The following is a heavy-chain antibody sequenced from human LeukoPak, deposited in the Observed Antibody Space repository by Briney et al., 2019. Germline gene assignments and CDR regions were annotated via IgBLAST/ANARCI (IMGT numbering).Heavy chain of an antibody. D-gene: IGHD3-10*01. CDR3: ARFPPRYGSGSCRSAVDY. V-gene: IGHV4-34*01. CDR2: INHSGST. CDR1: GGSFSGYY. Sequence: PSETLSLTCAVYGGSFSGYYWSWIRQPPGKGLEWIGEINHSGSTNYNPSLKSRVTISVDTSKNQFSLKLSSVTAADTAVYYCARFPPRYGSGSCRSAVDYWGQGTLVTVSS. J-gene: IGHJ4*02.